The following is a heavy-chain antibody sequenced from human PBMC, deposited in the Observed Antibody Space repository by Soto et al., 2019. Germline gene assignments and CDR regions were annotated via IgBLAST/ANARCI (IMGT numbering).Heavy chain of an antibody. CDR2: VYHSGTT. Sequence: SETLCLTCAVSGNSISRGYYWGWIRQPPGKGLDWIGSVYHSGTTYYNPSLKSRVTISVDTSKNQFSLKLSSVTAADTAVYYCARVSGSYLQFDYWGQGTLVTVSS. CDR1: GNSISRGYY. CDR3: ARVSGSYLQFDY. J-gene: IGHJ4*02. V-gene: IGHV4-38-2*01. D-gene: IGHD1-26*01.